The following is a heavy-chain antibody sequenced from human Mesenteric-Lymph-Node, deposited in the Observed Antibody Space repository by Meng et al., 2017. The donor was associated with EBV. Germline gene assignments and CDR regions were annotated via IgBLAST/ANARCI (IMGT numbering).Heavy chain of an antibody. CDR3: ATDRWEREGWFDR. CDR2: INTAASTT. CDR1: GFTFSYYW. J-gene: IGHJ5*02. V-gene: IGHV3-74*01. Sequence: EGKLVGSGGGLVLPGGSLRLSCAGSGFTFSYYWMHWVRQAPGKGLVWVSRINTAASTTNYADSVQGRFTISRDNAKGTLYLQMNSLRVEDTAVYYCATDRWEREGWFDRWGQGTLVTVSS. D-gene: IGHD1-26*01.